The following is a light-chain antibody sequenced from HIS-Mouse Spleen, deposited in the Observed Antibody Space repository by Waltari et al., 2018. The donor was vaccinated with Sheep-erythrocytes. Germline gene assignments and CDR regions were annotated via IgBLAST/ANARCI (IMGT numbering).Light chain of an antibody. CDR3: QQYFSYPWT. J-gene: IGKJ2*02. V-gene: IGKV1-8*01. CDR2: AAS. Sequence: AIRMTQSPSSLSASTAARVTITCRTSQGISSYLAWYQQKPGKAPKLLIYAASTLQSGVPSRFSGSGSGTDFTLTISCLQSEDFATYYCQQYFSYPWTFGQGTKLEIK. CDR1: QGISSY.